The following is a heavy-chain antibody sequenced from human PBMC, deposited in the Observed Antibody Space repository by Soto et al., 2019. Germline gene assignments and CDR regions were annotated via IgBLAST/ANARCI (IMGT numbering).Heavy chain of an antibody. D-gene: IGHD2-15*01. CDR3: AKTRAASSSYYYYCGMDV. CDR2: IAYEGINR. CDR1: GFTFSSYA. V-gene: IGHV3-30*18. J-gene: IGHJ6*02. Sequence: VQLVESGGGVVQPGRSLRLSCAASGFTFSSYAMHLVRQAPGKGLEWVSLIAYEGINRYYADSVKGRFTISRDNSKNTVYLQMSSLRAEDTAVYFCAKTRAASSSYYYYCGMDVWGQGTTVTVS.